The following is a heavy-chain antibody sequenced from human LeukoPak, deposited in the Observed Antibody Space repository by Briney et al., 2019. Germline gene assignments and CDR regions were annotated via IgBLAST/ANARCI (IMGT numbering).Heavy chain of an antibody. CDR2: INPSGGST. Sequence: GASVKVSCKASGYTFTSYYMHWVRQAPGQGLEWMGIINPSGGSTSYAQKFQGRVTMTRDTSTSTVYMELSSLRSEDTAVYYCARDGSRDGGDWGWFDPWGQGTLVTVSS. CDR1: GYTFTSYY. V-gene: IGHV1-46*03. J-gene: IGHJ5*02. CDR3: ARDGSRDGGDWGWFDP. D-gene: IGHD2-21*02.